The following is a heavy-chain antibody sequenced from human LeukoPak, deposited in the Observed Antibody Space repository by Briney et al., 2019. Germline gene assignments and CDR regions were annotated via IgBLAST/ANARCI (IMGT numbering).Heavy chain of an antibody. CDR3: ARVHIVVAGAFDI. CDR2: MNPNSGNT. Sequence: ASVKVSCKASGYTFTSYDINWVRQATGQGLEWMGWMNPNSGNTGYAQKFRGRVTMTRNTSINTAYMELSSLRSEDTAVYYCARVHIVVAGAFDIWGQGTMVTVSS. D-gene: IGHD2-15*01. V-gene: IGHV1-8*01. CDR1: GYTFTSYD. J-gene: IGHJ3*02.